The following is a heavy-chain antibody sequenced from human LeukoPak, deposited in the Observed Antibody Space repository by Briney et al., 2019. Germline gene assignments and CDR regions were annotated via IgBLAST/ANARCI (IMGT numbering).Heavy chain of an antibody. CDR3: AKVQYQLLGFDY. CDR1: GFTFSSYA. Sequence: GGSLRLSCAASGFTFSSYAMSWVRQAPGKGLEWVSAISGSGGSTYYADSVKGRFTISRDNSKNTLYLRMNSLRAEDMAVYYCAKVQYQLLGFDYWGQGTLVTVSS. J-gene: IGHJ4*02. V-gene: IGHV3-23*01. D-gene: IGHD2-2*01. CDR2: ISGSGGST.